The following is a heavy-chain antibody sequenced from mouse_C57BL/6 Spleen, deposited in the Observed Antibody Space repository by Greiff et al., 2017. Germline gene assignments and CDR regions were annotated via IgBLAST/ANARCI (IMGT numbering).Heavy chain of an antibody. CDR1: GYAFTNYL. CDR2: INPGSGGT. D-gene: IGHD1-1*01. J-gene: IGHJ2*01. CDR3: ARSTTVVGYYFDY. V-gene: IGHV1-54*01. Sequence: VQLQQSGAELVRPGTSVKVSCKASGYAFTNYLIEWVKQRPGQGLEWIGVINPGSGGTNYNEKFKGKATLTADKSSSTAYMQLSSLTSEDSAVYFCARSTTVVGYYFDYWGQGTTLTVSS.